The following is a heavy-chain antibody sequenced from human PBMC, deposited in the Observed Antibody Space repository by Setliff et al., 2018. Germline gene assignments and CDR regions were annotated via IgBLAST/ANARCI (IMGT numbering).Heavy chain of an antibody. J-gene: IGHJ4*02. CDR1: GGSISSGGFY. CDR2: FHTGGAT. V-gene: IGHV4-61*09. CDR3: ARESATIGEFPLYYFDK. Sequence: PSETLSLTCSVSGGSISSGGFYWSWIRQSAGRGLEWIGHFHTGGATGYNLSLKSRVTISLDSSKNQFSLRLSSVTAADAAVYFCARESATIGEFPLYYFDKWGQGIPVTAPQ. D-gene: IGHD3-10*01.